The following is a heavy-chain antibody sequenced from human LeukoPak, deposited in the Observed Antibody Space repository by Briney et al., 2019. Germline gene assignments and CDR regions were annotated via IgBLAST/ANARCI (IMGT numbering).Heavy chain of an antibody. CDR2: ISSNGGST. Sequence: GSLRLSCAASGFTFSSYAMSWVRQAPGKGLEYVSTISSNGGSTYYANSVKGRFTISRDNSKNTPYLQMDSLRAEDMAVYYCARNRYCSGGNCYSLRSLDPWGQGTLVTVSS. D-gene: IGHD2-15*01. V-gene: IGHV3-64*01. J-gene: IGHJ5*02. CDR1: GFTFSSYA. CDR3: ARNRYCSGGNCYSLRSLDP.